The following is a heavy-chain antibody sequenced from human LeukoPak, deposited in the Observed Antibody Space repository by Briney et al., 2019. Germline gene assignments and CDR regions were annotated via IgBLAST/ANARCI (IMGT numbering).Heavy chain of an antibody. CDR2: IYSGGST. CDR3: ARTDETAPAEDFQH. CDR1: GFSVSSNY. Sequence: PGGSLRLSCAATGFSVSSNYMSWVRQAPGKGLEWVSVIYSGGSTYYADSVKGRFTISRDNSKITLYLQMKSLRAEDAAVYYCARTDETAPAEDFQHWGRGTLVTVSS. J-gene: IGHJ1*01. D-gene: IGHD2-21*02. V-gene: IGHV3-53*01.